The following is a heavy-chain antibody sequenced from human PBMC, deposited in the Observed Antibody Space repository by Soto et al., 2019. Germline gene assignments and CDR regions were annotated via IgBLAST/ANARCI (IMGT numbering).Heavy chain of an antibody. J-gene: IGHJ6*03. CDR2: ISLSGSQI. CDR3: ARDHPDIVVVPAASPNYYYYYYMDV. Sequence: GGSLSLSCVASGLMYSSYSMRWVRQAPGKGLEWVAFISLSGSQIKYAASVEGRFTISRDNAKNSLYLQMNSLRAEDTAVYYCARDHPDIVVVPAASPNYYYYYYMDVWGKGTTVTVSS. V-gene: IGHV3-21*04. CDR1: GLMYSSYS. D-gene: IGHD2-2*01.